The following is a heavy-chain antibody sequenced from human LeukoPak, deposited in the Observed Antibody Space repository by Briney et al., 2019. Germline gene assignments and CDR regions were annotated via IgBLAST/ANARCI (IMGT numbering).Heavy chain of an antibody. J-gene: IGHJ6*03. Sequence: GGSLRLSCVASGFTVSRNAMSWVRQAPGKGLEWVSLIYSDDRAFYADSVKGRFTISRNNSKNTLFLQMSSLKPEDTAIYYCARDLAGFQEPRYYYYMDVWGKGITVTVSS. CDR2: IYSDDRA. D-gene: IGHD1-14*01. CDR1: GFTVSRNA. V-gene: IGHV3-66*02. CDR3: ARDLAGFQEPRYYYYMDV.